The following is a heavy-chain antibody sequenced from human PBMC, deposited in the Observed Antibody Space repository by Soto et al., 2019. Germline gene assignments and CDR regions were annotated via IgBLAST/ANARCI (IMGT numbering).Heavy chain of an antibody. V-gene: IGHV3-21*01. CDR2: ISSSSSYI. CDR3: ARDSSLNGLYGYYYYGMDV. D-gene: IGHD2-8*01. CDR1: GFTFSSYS. Sequence: EVQLLESGGGLVQPGGSLRLSCAASGFTFSSYSMNWVRQAPGKGLEWVSSISSSSSYIYYADSVKGRFTISRDNAKNSLYLQMNSLRAEDTAVYYCARDSSLNGLYGYYYYGMDVWGQGTTVTVSS. J-gene: IGHJ6*02.